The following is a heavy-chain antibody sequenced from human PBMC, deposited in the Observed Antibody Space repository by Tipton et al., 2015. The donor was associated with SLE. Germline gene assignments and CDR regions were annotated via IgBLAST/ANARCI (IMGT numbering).Heavy chain of an antibody. J-gene: IGHJ4*02. D-gene: IGHD5-18*01. V-gene: IGHV3-66*01. CDR1: GFTVSSNY. CDR3: AREDGYSYGNYFDY. Sequence: SLRLSCAASGFTVSSNYMSWVRQAPGKGLEWVSVIYSGGSTYYADSVKGRFTISRDNSKNSLYLQMNSLRAEDTAVYYCAREDGYSYGNYFDYWGQGTLVTVSS. CDR2: IYSGGST.